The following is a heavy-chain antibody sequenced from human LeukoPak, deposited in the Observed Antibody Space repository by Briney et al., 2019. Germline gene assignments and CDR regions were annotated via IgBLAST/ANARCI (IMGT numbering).Heavy chain of an antibody. CDR3: ARGLGGGNSVYFDL. Sequence: SETLSLTCTVSGYSISSGYYWGWIRQPPGKGLEWIGSIYHSGSTYYNPSLKSRVTISVDTSKNQFSLKLSSVTAADTAVYYCARGLGGGNSVYFDLWGRGTLVIVSS. J-gene: IGHJ2*01. CDR2: IYHSGST. V-gene: IGHV4-38-2*02. CDR1: GYSISSGYY. D-gene: IGHD4-23*01.